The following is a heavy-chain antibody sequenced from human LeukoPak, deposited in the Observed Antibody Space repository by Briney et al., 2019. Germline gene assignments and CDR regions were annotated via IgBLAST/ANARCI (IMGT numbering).Heavy chain of an antibody. J-gene: IGHJ4*02. CDR2: INPSGGST. Sequence: ASVKVSCKASGYTFTSYYMHWVRQAPGQGLEWMGIINPSGGSTSYAQKFQGRVTMTRDTSTSTVYMGLSSLRSEGTAVYYCARVGAGGIRSIAAARLAFDYWGQGTLVTVSS. CDR1: GYTFTSYY. V-gene: IGHV1-46*01. CDR3: ARVGAGGIRSIAAARLAFDY. D-gene: IGHD6-13*01.